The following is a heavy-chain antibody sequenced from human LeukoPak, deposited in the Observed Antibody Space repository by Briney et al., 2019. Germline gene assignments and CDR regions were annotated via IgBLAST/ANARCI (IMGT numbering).Heavy chain of an antibody. CDR1: GFTFGDNA. V-gene: IGHV4-34*01. CDR3: ASSGYSYGY. J-gene: IGHJ4*02. D-gene: IGHD5-18*01. CDR2: INHSGST. Sequence: LRLSCTASGFTFGDNAMTWVRQAPGKGLEWIGEINHSGSTNYNPSLKSRVTISVDTSKNQFSLELSSVTAADTAVYYCASSGYSYGYWGQGTLVTVSS.